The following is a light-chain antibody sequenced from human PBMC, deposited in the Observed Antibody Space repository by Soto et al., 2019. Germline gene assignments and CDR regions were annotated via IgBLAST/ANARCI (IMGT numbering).Light chain of an antibody. CDR3: CSYVGTSHGV. J-gene: IGLJ1*01. Sequence: QSVLTQPASVSGSPGQSITISCSGNAVSYQLVSWYQQQPGKAPKLILYDLTTRPSGVSNRFSGFKSGTTASLAISGLQAEDEGYYYCCSYVGTSHGVFGTGTKVTVL. CDR1: GNAVSYQL. CDR2: DLT. V-gene: IGLV2-23*02.